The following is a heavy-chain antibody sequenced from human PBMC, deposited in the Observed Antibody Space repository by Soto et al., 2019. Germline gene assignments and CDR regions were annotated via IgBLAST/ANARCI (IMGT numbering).Heavy chain of an antibody. CDR3: XRGXSXSYGVNDY. CDR1: GYTFTSYD. V-gene: IGHV1-8*01. D-gene: IGHD1-26*01. CDR2: MNPNSGNT. J-gene: IGHJ4*02. Sequence: QVQLVQSGAEVKKPGASVKVSCKASGYTFTSYDINWVRQATGQGLEWMGWMNPNSGNTGYAQKFQGTVTMTRNTSISTAYMELSSLRSEDXAVYYCXRGXSXSYGVNDYWGQGTLVTVSS.